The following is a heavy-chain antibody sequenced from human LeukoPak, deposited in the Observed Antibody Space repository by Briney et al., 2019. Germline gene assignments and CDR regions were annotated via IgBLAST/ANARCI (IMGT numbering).Heavy chain of an antibody. D-gene: IGHD4-11*01. V-gene: IGHV4-39*07. CDR3: ARDRHDYKGTYYYYMDV. CDR1: GGSISSSSYY. J-gene: IGHJ6*03. CDR2: IYYSGST. Sequence: RSSETLSLTCTVSGGSISSSSYYWGWIRQPPGKGLEWIGSIYYSGSTYYNPSLKSRVTIPVDTSKNQFSLKLSSVTAADTAVYYCARDRHDYKGTYYYYMDVWGKGTTVTVSS.